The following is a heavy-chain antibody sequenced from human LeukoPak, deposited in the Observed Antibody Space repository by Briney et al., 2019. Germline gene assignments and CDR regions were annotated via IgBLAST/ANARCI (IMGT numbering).Heavy chain of an antibody. Sequence: PGGSLRLSCATSGFTFSNYWMSWVRQAPGKGLEWVANINQGGSEKYNVGSVKGRFTISRDNADNSLYLQMDSLRAEDTAVYYCARDGNDGFDYWGQGTLVTVSS. D-gene: IGHD1-14*01. J-gene: IGHJ4*02. CDR1: GFTFSNYW. CDR2: INQGGSEK. V-gene: IGHV3-7*05. CDR3: ARDGNDGFDY.